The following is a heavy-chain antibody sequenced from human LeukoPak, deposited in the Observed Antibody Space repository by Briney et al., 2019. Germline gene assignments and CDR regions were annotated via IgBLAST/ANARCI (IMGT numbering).Heavy chain of an antibody. J-gene: IGHJ4*02. CDR3: ARARMGRFLGVYDFDY. D-gene: IGHD3-3*01. CDR1: GFTFSDYY. CDR2: ISSSGSTI. V-gene: IGHV3-11*01. Sequence: PGGPLRLSCAASGFTFSDYYMSWIRQAPGKGLEWVSYISSSGSTIYYADSVKGRFTISRDNAKNSLYLQMNSLRAEDTAVYYSARARMGRFLGVYDFDYWGQGTLVTVSS.